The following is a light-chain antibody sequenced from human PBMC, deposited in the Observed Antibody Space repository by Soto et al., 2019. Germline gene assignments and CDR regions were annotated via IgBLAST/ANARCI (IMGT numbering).Light chain of an antibody. V-gene: IGLV3-25*03. CDR1: ALPKQY. J-gene: IGLJ1*01. CDR3: QSAAKSGTYV. Sequence: SYELTQPPSVSVSPGQMARITCSGDALPKQYAYWYQQKPGQAPVLMIYKNSERPSGIPERFSGSSSWTTVTLTISGVQAEDEADYYFQSAAKSGTYVFGTGTKVTVL. CDR2: KNS.